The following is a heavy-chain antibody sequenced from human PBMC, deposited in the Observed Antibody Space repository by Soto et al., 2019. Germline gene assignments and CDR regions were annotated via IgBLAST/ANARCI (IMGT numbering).Heavy chain of an antibody. CDR1: GFTFSSYW. CDR3: AKDPAVRNYYGSGSSFDY. J-gene: IGHJ4*02. Sequence: GGSLRLSCAASGFTFSSYWMHWVRQAPGKGLVWVSRINSDGSSTSYADSVKGRFTISRDNAKNTLYLQMNSLRAEDTAVYYCAKDPAVRNYYGSGSSFDYWGQGTLVTVSS. V-gene: IGHV3-74*01. CDR2: INSDGSST. D-gene: IGHD3-10*01.